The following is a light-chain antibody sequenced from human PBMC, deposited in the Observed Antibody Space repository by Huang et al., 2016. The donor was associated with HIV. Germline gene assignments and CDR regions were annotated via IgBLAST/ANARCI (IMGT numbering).Light chain of an antibody. CDR3: QQYNNRYT. V-gene: IGKV3-15*01. CDR2: GAS. J-gene: IGKJ2*01. CDR1: QRISSN. Sequence: IVMTQSPATLSVSPGERATLSCRASQRISSNLAWYQQKPGQAPRLLLYGASTRGTGIPARFSGSGSGTEFTLTISSLQAEDFAVYYCQQYNNRYTFGQGTKLEIK.